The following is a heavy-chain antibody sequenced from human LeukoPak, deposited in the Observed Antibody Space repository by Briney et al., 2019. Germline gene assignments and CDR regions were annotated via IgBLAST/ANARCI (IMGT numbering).Heavy chain of an antibody. Sequence: GGSLRLSCAASGFTFSDYYMSWIRQAPGKELEWVSYISSSSSYTNYADSVKGRFTISRDNAKNSLYLQMNSLRAEDTAVYYCARDPSNYYGSGSYCDYWGQGTLVTVSS. CDR1: GFTFSDYY. D-gene: IGHD3-10*01. V-gene: IGHV3-11*05. CDR2: ISSSSSYT. CDR3: ARDPSNYYGSGSYCDY. J-gene: IGHJ4*02.